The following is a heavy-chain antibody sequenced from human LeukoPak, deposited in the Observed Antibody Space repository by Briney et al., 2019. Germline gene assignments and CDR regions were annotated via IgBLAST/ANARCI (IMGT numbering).Heavy chain of an antibody. CDR1: GFTFSSYA. CDR3: STAELFTNFDY. J-gene: IGHJ4*02. V-gene: IGHV3-30-3*01. CDR2: ISYDGSNK. Sequence: GRSLRLSCAASGFTFSSYAMHWVRQAPGKGLEWVAVISYDGSNKYYADSVKGRFTISRDNSKNTLYLQMNSLRAEDTAVYYCSTAELFTNFDYWGQGTLVTVSS. D-gene: IGHD3-10*01.